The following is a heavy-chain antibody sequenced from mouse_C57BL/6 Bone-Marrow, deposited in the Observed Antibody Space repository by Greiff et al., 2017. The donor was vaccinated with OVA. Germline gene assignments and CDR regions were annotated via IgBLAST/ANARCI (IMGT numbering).Heavy chain of an antibody. Sequence: EVKLVESGPGLVKPSQSLSLTCSVTGYSITSGYYWNWIRQFPGNKLEWMGYISYDGSNNYNPSLKNRISITRDTSKNQFFLKLNSVTTEDTATYYCATYDYDGWYFDVWGTGTTVTVSS. D-gene: IGHD2-4*01. CDR3: ATYDYDGWYFDV. CDR2: ISYDGSN. V-gene: IGHV3-6*01. CDR1: GYSITSGYY. J-gene: IGHJ1*03.